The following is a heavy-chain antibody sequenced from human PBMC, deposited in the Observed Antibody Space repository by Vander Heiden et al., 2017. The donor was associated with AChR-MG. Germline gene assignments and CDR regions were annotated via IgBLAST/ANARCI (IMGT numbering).Heavy chain of an antibody. CDR2: MNPNSGNT. D-gene: IGHD3-10*01. CDR1: GYTFTSYD. Sequence: QVQLVQSGAEVKKPGASVKVSCKASGYTFTSYDINWVRQATGQGLEWMGWMNPNSGNTGYAQKFQGRVTMTRNTSISTAYMELSSLRSEDTAVYYCARVVEFGTMVRGVTPWFDPWGQGTLVTVSS. J-gene: IGHJ5*02. V-gene: IGHV1-8*01. CDR3: ARVVEFGTMVRGVTPWFDP.